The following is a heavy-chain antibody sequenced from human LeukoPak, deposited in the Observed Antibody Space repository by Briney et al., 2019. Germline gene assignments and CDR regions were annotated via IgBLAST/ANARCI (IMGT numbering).Heavy chain of an antibody. J-gene: IGHJ4*02. D-gene: IGHD2-2*02. CDR2: ISYDGSNK. CDR1: GFTFSRYG. CDR3: AKDYLGPAATPDY. Sequence: GGSLRLSCAASGFTFSRYGMHWVRQAPGKGLEWVTAISYDGSNKYYADSVKGRFTISRDNSKNTLYLQMNSLRAEDTAVYYCAKDYLGPAATPDYWGQGTLVTVSS. V-gene: IGHV3-30*04.